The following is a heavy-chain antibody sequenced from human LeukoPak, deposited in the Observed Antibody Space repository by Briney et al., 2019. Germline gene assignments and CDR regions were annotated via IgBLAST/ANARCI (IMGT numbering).Heavy chain of an antibody. CDR1: VASFPIASHY. CDR3: TRHHDYGDKIDY. D-gene: IGHD4-23*01. Sequence: SETLSLTCTVSVASFPIASHYWPWFRQTPGRGLKWIGSIHYSGSTYYSPSLKSRLTISGDTYKSQFSLKLTFVTAADTAVYYCTRHHDYGDKIDYWGQGTLVTVSS. J-gene: IGHJ4*02. CDR2: IHYSGST. V-gene: IGHV4-39*01.